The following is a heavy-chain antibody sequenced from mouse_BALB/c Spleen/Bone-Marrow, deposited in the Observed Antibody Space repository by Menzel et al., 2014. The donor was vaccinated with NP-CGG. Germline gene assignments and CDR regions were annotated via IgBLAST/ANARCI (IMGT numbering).Heavy chain of an antibody. D-gene: IGHD3-3*01. Sequence: QVQLQQPGAELMKHGASVKISCRATGYTFSSYWIERIKQRPGHGLEWIGEILPGSGNSYYNEKFTGKATFTEDTSSNTAYMQLSSMTSGDSAVYYCAKRGTFRATGFAYWGQGTLVTVSA. CDR2: ILPGSGNS. CDR3: AKRGTFRATGFAY. J-gene: IGHJ3*01. V-gene: IGHV1-9*01. CDR1: GYTFSSYW.